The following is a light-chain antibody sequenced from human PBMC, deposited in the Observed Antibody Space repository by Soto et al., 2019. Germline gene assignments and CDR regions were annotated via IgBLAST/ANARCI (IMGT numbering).Light chain of an antibody. Sequence: QSVLTQPASVSWSPGQSITISCTGTSSDVGGYNYVSWYQQHPGKAPKLLIFEVTSRPSWVSDRFSGSKSTNTASLTISGLQPDDEADYYCSSYTARSTHVFGTGTKVTVL. V-gene: IGLV2-14*01. CDR2: EVT. J-gene: IGLJ1*01. CDR3: SSYTARSTHV. CDR1: SSDVGGYNY.